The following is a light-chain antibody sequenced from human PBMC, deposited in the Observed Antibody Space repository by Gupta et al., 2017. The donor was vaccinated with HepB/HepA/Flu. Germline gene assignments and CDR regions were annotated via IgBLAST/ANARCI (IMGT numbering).Light chain of an antibody. J-gene: IGLJ2*01. CDR1: SSDVGGYSY. Sequence: QSALTQPPSASGSPGQSVTIPCPGTSSDVGGYSYVSWYQQYPGKAPKLMIYEVYKRPSGVPNRFFGSKSGNTASLTVSGLQAEDEADYYCSSYAGSKNLVFGGGTKLTVL. V-gene: IGLV2-8*01. CDR3: SSYAGSKNLV. CDR2: EVY.